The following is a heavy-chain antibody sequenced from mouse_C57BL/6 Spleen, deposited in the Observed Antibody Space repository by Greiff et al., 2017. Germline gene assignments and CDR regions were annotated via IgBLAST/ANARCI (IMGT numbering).Heavy chain of an antibody. CDR3: ARTFDY. CDR2: IDPSDSYT. V-gene: IGHV1-50*01. J-gene: IGHJ2*01. CDR1: GYTFTSYW. Sequence: VQLQQSGAELVKPGASVKLSCKASGYTFTSYWMQWVKQRPGQGLEWIGEIDPSDSYTNYNQKFKGKATLTVDTSSSTAYMQLSSLTSEDSAVYYCARTFDYWGQGTTLTVSS.